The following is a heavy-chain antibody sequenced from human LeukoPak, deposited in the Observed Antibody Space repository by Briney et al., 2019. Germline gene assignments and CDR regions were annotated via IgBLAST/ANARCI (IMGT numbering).Heavy chain of an antibody. CDR2: IYYSGST. CDR1: GGSISSSSYY. Sequence: SETLSLTCTVSGGSISSSSYYWGWIRQPPGKGLEWIGSIYYSGSTYYNPSLKSRVTISVDTSKNQFSLKLSSVTAADTAVYYCARGYGMDVWGQGTTVTVSS. J-gene: IGHJ6*02. CDR3: ARGYGMDV. V-gene: IGHV4-39*07.